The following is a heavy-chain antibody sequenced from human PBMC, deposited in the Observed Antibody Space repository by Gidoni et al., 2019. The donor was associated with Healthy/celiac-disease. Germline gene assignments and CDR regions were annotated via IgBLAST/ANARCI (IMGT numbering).Heavy chain of an antibody. Sequence: QVQLVQSGAEVKKPGASVKVSCKASGYTFTSYDINWVRQATGQGLEWMGWMNPNSGNTGYAQKFQGRVTMTRNTSISTAYMELSSLRSEDTAVYYCARGILEQQLVRGYYYYMDVWGKGTTVTVSS. CDR3: ARGILEQQLVRGYYYYMDV. V-gene: IGHV1-8*01. CDR2: MNPNSGNT. D-gene: IGHD6-13*01. J-gene: IGHJ6*03. CDR1: GYTFTSYD.